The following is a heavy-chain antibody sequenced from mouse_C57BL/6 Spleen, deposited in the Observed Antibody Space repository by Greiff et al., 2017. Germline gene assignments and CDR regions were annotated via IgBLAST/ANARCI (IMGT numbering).Heavy chain of an antibody. J-gene: IGHJ1*03. CDR2: IRSKSSNYAT. Sequence: EVKLVESGGGLVQPKGSLKLSCAASGFTFNTYAMHWVRQAPGKGLEWVARIRSKSSNYATYYADSVKDRFTISRDDSQSMLYLQMNNLKTEDTAMYYCVRDRGTTVVADWYFDVWGTGTTVTVSS. V-gene: IGHV10-3*01. CDR3: VRDRGTTVVADWYFDV. D-gene: IGHD1-1*01. CDR1: GFTFNTYA.